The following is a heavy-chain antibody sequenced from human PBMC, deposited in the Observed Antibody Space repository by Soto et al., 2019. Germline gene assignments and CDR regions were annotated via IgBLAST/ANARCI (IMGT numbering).Heavy chain of an antibody. CDR2: IYCSGST. V-gene: IGHV4-59*01. D-gene: IGHD3-22*01. CDR3: ARGASYDSSGYYHEYFQH. Sequence: SETLSLTCTLFGASISSFYWSWIRQTPWKGLEWIGYIYCSGSTNYNPSLKSRVTISVDTSKNQFSLKLSSVTAADTAVYYCARGASYDSSGYYHEYFQHWGQGTLVTVS. CDR1: GASISSFY. J-gene: IGHJ1*01.